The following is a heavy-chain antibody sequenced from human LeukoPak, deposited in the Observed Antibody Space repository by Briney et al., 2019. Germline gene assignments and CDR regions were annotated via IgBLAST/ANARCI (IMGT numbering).Heavy chain of an antibody. Sequence: GASVKVSCKASGYTFTGYYINWVRQAPGQGLEWMGWINPNSGGTNYAQKFQGRVTMTRDTSINTAYMELSSLRSDDTAVYYCARESPLAFWGQGTPVTVSS. CDR3: ARESPLAF. CDR2: INPNSGGT. J-gene: IGHJ4*02. CDR1: GYTFTGYY. V-gene: IGHV1-2*02.